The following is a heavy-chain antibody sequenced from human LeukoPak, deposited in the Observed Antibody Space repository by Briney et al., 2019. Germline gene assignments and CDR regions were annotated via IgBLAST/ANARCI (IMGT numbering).Heavy chain of an antibody. Sequence: GGSLRLSCAASGFTFSSYWMHWVRQAPGKGLVRVSRINSDGSSTSYADSVKGRFTISRDNAKNTLYLQMNSLRAEDTAVYYCARAHIVGATTLDYWGQGTLVTVSS. CDR2: INSDGSST. V-gene: IGHV3-74*01. D-gene: IGHD1-26*01. J-gene: IGHJ4*02. CDR1: GFTFSSYW. CDR3: ARAHIVGATTLDY.